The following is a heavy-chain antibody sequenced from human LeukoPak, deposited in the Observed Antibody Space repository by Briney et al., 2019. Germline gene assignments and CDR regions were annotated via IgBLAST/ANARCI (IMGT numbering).Heavy chain of an antibody. V-gene: IGHV3-21*01. J-gene: IGHJ4*02. CDR2: ISSSSSYI. CDR3: ASEDYDSSGYLDY. CDR1: GFTFSSYS. D-gene: IGHD3-22*01. Sequence: GGSLRLSCAASGFTFSSYSMNWVRQAPGKGLEWVSSISSSSSYIYYADSVEGRFTISRDNAKNSLYLQMNSLRAEDTAVYYCASEDYDSSGYLDYWGQGTLVTVSS.